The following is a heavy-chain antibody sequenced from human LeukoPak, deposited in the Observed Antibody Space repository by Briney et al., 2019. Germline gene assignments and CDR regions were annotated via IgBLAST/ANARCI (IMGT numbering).Heavy chain of an antibody. CDR1: GGSISSSAYY. V-gene: IGHV4-39*07. J-gene: IGHJ4*02. D-gene: IGHD2-21*02. Sequence: SETLSLTCSVSGGSISSSAYYWGWIRQPPGQGLEWIGSIYYSGNTYYNPSLKSPVTISIDTSKNQFSLRLISVTAADTAVYYCARAISSRIVVVTAYFDYWGQGTLVTVSS. CDR2: IYYSGNT. CDR3: ARAISSRIVVVTAYFDY.